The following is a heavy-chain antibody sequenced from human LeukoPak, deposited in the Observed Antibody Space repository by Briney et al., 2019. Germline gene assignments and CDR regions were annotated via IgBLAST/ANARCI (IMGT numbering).Heavy chain of an antibody. CDR1: GFTFSSYG. D-gene: IGHD5-18*01. CDR2: ISYDGSNK. Sequence: GGSLRLSCAASGFTFSSYGMHWVRQAPGKGLERVAVISYDGSNKYYADSVKGRFTISRDNSKNTLYLQMNSLRAEDTAVYYCAKDHRHSYGSWMHYYYYGMDVWGQGTTVTVSS. CDR3: AKDHRHSYGSWMHYYYYGMDV. V-gene: IGHV3-30*18. J-gene: IGHJ6*02.